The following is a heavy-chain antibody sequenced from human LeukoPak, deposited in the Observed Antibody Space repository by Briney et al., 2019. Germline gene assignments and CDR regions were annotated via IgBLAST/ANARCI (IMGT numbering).Heavy chain of an antibody. CDR2: IYYSGST. J-gene: IGHJ5*02. V-gene: IGHV4-59*01. CDR3: ARDGVVAINWFDP. D-gene: IGHD3-22*01. CDR1: GGSISSYY. Sequence: SETLSLTCTVSGGSISSYYWSWIRQPPGKGLEWIGYIYYSGSTNYNPSLKSRVTISVDTSKNQFSLKLSSVTAADTAAYYCARDGVVAINWFDPWGQGTLVTVSS.